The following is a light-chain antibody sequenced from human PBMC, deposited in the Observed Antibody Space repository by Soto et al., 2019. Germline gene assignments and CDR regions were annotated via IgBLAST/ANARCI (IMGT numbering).Light chain of an antibody. CDR3: SIYTISRTRV. Sequence: QSALTQPASVSGSPGQSITISCTGTSSDVGGYNYFSWYQQQPGKAPKLMIYDVSNRPSGVSNRFCGSKSGNTASLTISGLQADDEADYSWSIYTISRTRVFGGGTKVTFL. V-gene: IGLV2-14*01. CDR2: DVS. CDR1: SSDVGGYNY. J-gene: IGLJ2*01.